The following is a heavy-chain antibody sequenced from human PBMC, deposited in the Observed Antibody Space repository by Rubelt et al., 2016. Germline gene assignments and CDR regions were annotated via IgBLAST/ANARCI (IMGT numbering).Heavy chain of an antibody. D-gene: IGHD2-8*01. CDR3: ARAQRIRLLMVYAPTVDY. V-gene: IGHV1-3*01. J-gene: IGHJ4*02. Sequence: QVQLVQSGAEVKKPGASVKVSCKASGYTFTSYAMHWVRQAPGQRLEWMGWINAGNGNTNYSQKFQGRVTITRDTSASTAYMELSSLRSEDTAVYYCARAQRIRLLMVYAPTVDYWGQGTLVTVSS. CDR2: INAGNGNT. CDR1: GYTFTSYA.